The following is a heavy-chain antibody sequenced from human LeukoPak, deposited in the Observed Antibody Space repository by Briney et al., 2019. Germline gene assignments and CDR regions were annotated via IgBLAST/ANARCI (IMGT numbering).Heavy chain of an antibody. D-gene: IGHD3-10*01. Sequence: GASVNVSCKASGYTFTSYGISWVRQAPGQGLEWMGWISAYNGNTNYAQKLQGRVTMTTDTSTSTAYMGLRSLRSDDTAVYYCARDVARITMVRGVNYRGDYWGQGTLVTVSS. CDR3: ARDVARITMVRGVNYRGDY. CDR2: ISAYNGNT. CDR1: GYTFTSYG. J-gene: IGHJ4*02. V-gene: IGHV1-18*01.